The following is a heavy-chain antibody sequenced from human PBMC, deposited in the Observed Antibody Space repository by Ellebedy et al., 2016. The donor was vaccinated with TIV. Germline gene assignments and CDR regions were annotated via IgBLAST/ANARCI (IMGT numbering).Heavy chain of an antibody. D-gene: IGHD2-15*01. Sequence: ASVKVSCKASGYTFTSYGISWVRQAPGQGLEWMGWISAYNGNTNYAQKLQGRVTMTRDTSTSTVYMELSSLRSEDTAVYYCARKYCSGGSCYSGAMDNWGQGTLVTVSS. CDR3: ARKYCSGGSCYSGAMDN. CDR1: GYTFTSYG. CDR2: ISAYNGNT. V-gene: IGHV1-18*04. J-gene: IGHJ4*02.